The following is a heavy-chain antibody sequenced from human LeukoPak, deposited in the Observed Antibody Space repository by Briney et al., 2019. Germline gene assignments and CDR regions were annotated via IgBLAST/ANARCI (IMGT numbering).Heavy chain of an antibody. CDR1: GGSVTTYY. CDR2: IYGSGST. D-gene: IGHD6-19*01. V-gene: IGHV4-4*07. CDR3: ARESSGWSTVPNWFDP. J-gene: IGHJ5*02. Sequence: SETLSLTCTVSGGSVTTYYWSWIRQSAGKGLEWIGRIYGSGSTNYSPSLKSRVTMSLDTSKNQFSLKLSSVTAADTAVYYCARESSGWSTVPNWFDPWGQGTLVTVSS.